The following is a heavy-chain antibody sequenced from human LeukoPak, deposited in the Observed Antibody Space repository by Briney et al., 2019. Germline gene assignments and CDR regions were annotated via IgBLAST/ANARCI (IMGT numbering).Heavy chain of an antibody. V-gene: IGHV1-18*01. CDR3: ARDTYSSGWRSSYYYYMDV. D-gene: IGHD6-19*01. Sequence: VASVKVSCKASGYTFTSYDINWVRQATGQGLEWMGWISAYNGNTNYAQKLQGRVTMTTDTSTSTAYMELRSLRSDDTAVYYCARDTYSSGWRSSYYYYMDVWGKGTTVTISS. J-gene: IGHJ6*03. CDR2: ISAYNGNT. CDR1: GYTFTSYD.